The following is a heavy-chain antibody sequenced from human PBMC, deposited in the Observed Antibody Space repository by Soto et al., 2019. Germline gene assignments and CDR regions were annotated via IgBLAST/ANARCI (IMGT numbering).Heavy chain of an antibody. Sequence: PGGSLRLSCAASGFTFSSYWMSWVRQAPGKGLEWVSDISTSGGSRYYVDSVKGRFTISRDNSKNTRYLQMNSLRAEDTAEYYCAKGKYSSGPDVFDIWGQGTTVTVSS. J-gene: IGHJ3*02. CDR1: GFTFSSYW. CDR2: ISTSGGSR. CDR3: AKGKYSSGPDVFDI. D-gene: IGHD6-19*01. V-gene: IGHV3-23*01.